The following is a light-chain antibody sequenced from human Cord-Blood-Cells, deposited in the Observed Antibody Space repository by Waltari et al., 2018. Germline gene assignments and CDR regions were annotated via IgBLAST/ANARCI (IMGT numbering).Light chain of an antibody. CDR1: PSVSSY. J-gene: IGKJ2*01. CDR2: DAS. Sequence: EIVLTQSPATLSLSPGERATLSCRASPSVSSYLAWYQQKPGQAPRLLIYDASNRATGIPARFSGSGSGTDFTLTISCLEPEDFAVYYCQQRSNWPYTFGQGTKLEIK. V-gene: IGKV3-11*01. CDR3: QQRSNWPYT.